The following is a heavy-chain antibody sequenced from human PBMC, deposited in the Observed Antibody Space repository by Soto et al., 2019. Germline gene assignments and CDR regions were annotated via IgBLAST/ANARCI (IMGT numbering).Heavy chain of an antibody. CDR3: ATGPEYYYGMDV. Sequence: SETLSLTCTVSGGSISSYYWSWIRQPPGKGLEWIGYIYYSGSTNYNPSLKSRVTISVDTSKNQFSLKLSSVTAADTAVYYCATGPEYYYGMDVWGQGTTVTVSS. J-gene: IGHJ6*02. CDR2: IYYSGST. V-gene: IGHV4-59*01. CDR1: GGSISSYY. D-gene: IGHD3-10*01.